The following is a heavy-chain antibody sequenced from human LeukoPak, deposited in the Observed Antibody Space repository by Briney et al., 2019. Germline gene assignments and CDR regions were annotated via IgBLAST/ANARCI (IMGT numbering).Heavy chain of an antibody. Sequence: GGSLRLSCAASGFTFDDYGMSWVRQAPGKGLEWVSGSNWNGGSTNYADSVKGRFTISRDNAKNSLYLQMNSLRAEDTAVYYCARDRITMVRGVITYFDYWGQGTLVTVSS. J-gene: IGHJ4*02. V-gene: IGHV3-20*04. D-gene: IGHD3-10*01. CDR3: ARDRITMVRGVITYFDY. CDR1: GFTFDDYG. CDR2: SNWNGGST.